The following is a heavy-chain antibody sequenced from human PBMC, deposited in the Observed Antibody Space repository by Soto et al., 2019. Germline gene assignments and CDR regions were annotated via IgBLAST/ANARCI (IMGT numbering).Heavy chain of an antibody. J-gene: IGHJ4*02. V-gene: IGHV3-21*01. CDR2: ISSSSSYI. Sequence: XESLRLSCAASGFTFSSYSMNGVRQAPGKGLEWVSSISSSSSYIYYADSVKGRFTISRDNAKNSLYLQMNSLRAEDTAVYYCARGPEKYQLLLFDYWGQGTLVTVSS. D-gene: IGHD2-2*01. CDR1: GFTFSSYS. CDR3: ARGPEKYQLLLFDY.